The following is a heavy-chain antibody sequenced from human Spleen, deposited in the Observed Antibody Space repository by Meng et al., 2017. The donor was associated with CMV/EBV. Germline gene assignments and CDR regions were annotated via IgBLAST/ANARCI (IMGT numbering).Heavy chain of an antibody. CDR1: GDSITTYY. Sequence: ESLKISCTVSGDSITTYYWSWIRQPPGKGLQWIGYIYYNGGTNYNPSLKSRVTISVDTSKNHFSLKLSSVTAADTAVYFCARTHRGDAYFDYWGRGTLVTVSS. CDR2: IYYNGGT. V-gene: IGHV4-59*01. J-gene: IGHJ4*02. D-gene: IGHD5-24*01. CDR3: ARTHRGDAYFDY.